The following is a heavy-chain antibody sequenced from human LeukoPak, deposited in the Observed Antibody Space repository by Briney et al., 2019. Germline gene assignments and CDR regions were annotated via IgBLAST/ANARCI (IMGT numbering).Heavy chain of an antibody. CDR3: ARETDIAVAANYFDY. CDR2: INPSGGGT. D-gene: IGHD6-19*01. J-gene: IGHJ4*02. CDR1: GYSFTNYY. V-gene: IGHV1-46*01. Sequence: ASVKVSCKASGYSFTNYYIHWVRQAPGQGPEWMGIINPSGGGTTYAPKFQGRVTMTKDTSTSTVYMVLSRLGSADTALFYCARETDIAVAANYFDYWGQGTLVTVSS.